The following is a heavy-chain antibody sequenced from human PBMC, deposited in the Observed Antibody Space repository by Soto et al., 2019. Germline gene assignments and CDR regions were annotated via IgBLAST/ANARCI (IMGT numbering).Heavy chain of an antibody. CDR2: ISYDGSNK. CDR1: GFTFSSYA. Sequence: GGSLRLSCAASGFTFSSYAMHWVRQAPGKGLEWVAVISYDGSNKYYADSVKGRFTISRDNSKNTLYLQMNSLRAEDTAVYYCAGEHGGDCYYCFGAFDIWGQGTMVTV. J-gene: IGHJ3*02. CDR3: AGEHGGDCYYCFGAFDI. V-gene: IGHV3-30-3*01. D-gene: IGHD2-21*02.